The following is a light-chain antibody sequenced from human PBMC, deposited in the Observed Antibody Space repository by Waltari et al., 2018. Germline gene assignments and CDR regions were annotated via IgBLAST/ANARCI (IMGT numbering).Light chain of an antibody. Sequence: DIQMTQSPSSLSASVGDRVTITCRASQTISSYLNWYQQKPGKAPKLLIFAASSLQSGVPSRFGGSGSGTDFTLTIGSLQPEEFATYYCQQSYSNPWTFGQGTKVEIK. CDR2: AAS. J-gene: IGKJ1*01. V-gene: IGKV1-39*01. CDR1: QTISSY. CDR3: QQSYSNPWT.